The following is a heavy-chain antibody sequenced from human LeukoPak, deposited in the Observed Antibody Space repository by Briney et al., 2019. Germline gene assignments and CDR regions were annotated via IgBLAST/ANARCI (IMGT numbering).Heavy chain of an antibody. V-gene: IGHV1-3*01. CDR3: AGYDSSGLYFDY. CDR2: IKAGTGNT. Sequence: ASVKVSCKGSGYTFTSYVMHGVRQAPGQRREWMGWIKAGTGNTNYSQKFQGRVTITRDTSASTAYMELSSLRSEDTAVYYCAGYDSSGLYFDYWGQGTLVTVSS. D-gene: IGHD3-22*01. CDR1: GYTFTSYV. J-gene: IGHJ4*02.